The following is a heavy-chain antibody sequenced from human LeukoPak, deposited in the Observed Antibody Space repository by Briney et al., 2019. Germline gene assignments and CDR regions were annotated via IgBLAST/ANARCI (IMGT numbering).Heavy chain of an antibody. Sequence: PGGSLRLSCAASGFTLSSYAMSWVRQAPGKGLEWVSAISGSGGSTYYADSVKGRFTISRDNSKNTLYLQMNSLRAEDTAVYYCAKGNYVGYYYYYMDVWGKGTTVTVSS. CDR2: ISGSGGST. CDR3: AKGNYVGYYYYYMDV. V-gene: IGHV3-23*01. D-gene: IGHD4-11*01. J-gene: IGHJ6*03. CDR1: GFTLSSYA.